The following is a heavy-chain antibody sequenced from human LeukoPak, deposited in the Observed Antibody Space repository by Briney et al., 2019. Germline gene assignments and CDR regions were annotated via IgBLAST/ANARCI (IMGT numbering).Heavy chain of an antibody. CDR1: GGSISSYY. Sequence: SETLSLTCTVSGGSISSYYWSWIRQPPGKGLEWIGYIYYSGSTNYNPSLKSRVTISVDTSKNQFSLKPSSVTAADTAVYYCARRRLIGDSYYFDYWGQGTLVTVSS. D-gene: IGHD6-25*01. CDR3: ARRRLIGDSYYFDY. CDR2: IYYSGST. V-gene: IGHV4-59*08. J-gene: IGHJ4*02.